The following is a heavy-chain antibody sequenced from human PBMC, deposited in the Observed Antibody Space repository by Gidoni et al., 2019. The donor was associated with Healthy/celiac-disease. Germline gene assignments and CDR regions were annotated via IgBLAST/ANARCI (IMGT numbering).Heavy chain of an antibody. CDR1: GYTFTSYG. Sequence: QVQLVQSGAEVKKPGASVKVSCKASGYTFTSYGISWVRQAPGQGLEWMGWISAYNGNTNYAQKLQGRVTMTTDTSTSTAYMELRSLRSDDTAVYYCARVEYLYCSGGSCYYYYGMDVWGQGTTVTVSS. CDR3: ARVEYLYCSGGSCYYYYGMDV. V-gene: IGHV1-18*01. J-gene: IGHJ6*02. CDR2: ISAYNGNT. D-gene: IGHD2-15*01.